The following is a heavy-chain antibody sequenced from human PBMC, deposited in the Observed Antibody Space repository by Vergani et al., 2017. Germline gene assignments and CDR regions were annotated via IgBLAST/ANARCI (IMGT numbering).Heavy chain of an antibody. CDR2: ISYDGSNK. V-gene: IGHV3-30-3*01. CDR1: GFTFRSYA. D-gene: IGHD4-17*01. CDR3: ARGARGDYVSSFDY. J-gene: IGHJ4*02. Sequence: QVQLVESGGGVVQPGRSLRLSCAASGFTFRSYAMHWVRQAPGKGLEWVAVISYDGSNKYYADSVKGRFTISRDNSKNTLYLQMNSLGAEDTAVYYCARGARGDYVSSFDYWDQGTLVTVSS.